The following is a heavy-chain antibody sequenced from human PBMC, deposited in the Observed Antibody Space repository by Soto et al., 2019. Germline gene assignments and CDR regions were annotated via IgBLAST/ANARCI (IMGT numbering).Heavy chain of an antibody. CDR1: GGSISSGDYY. J-gene: IGHJ4*02. V-gene: IGHV4-61*08. Sequence: SETLSLTCTVSGGSISSGDYYWSWIRQPPGKGLEWIGYIYYSGSTNYNPSLKSRVTISVDTSKNQFSLKLSSVTAADTAVYYCARRWGPTFDFWGQGTLVTVSS. D-gene: IGHD1-26*01. CDR3: ARRWGPTFDF. CDR2: IYYSGST.